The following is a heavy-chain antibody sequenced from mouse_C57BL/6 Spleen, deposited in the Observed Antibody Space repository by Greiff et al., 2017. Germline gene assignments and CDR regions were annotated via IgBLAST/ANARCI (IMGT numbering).Heavy chain of an antibody. CDR2: INPYNGDT. J-gene: IGHJ4*01. V-gene: IGHV1-20*01. CDR1: GYSFTGYF. CDR3: ARRDYYGSSYGFRYYAMDY. D-gene: IGHD1-1*01. Sequence: EVQLQQSGPELVKPGDSVKISCKASGYSFTGYFMNWVMQSHGKSLEWIGRINPYNGDTFYNQKFKGKATLTVDKSSSTAHMELRSLTSEDSAVYYCARRDYYGSSYGFRYYAMDYWGQGTSVTVSS.